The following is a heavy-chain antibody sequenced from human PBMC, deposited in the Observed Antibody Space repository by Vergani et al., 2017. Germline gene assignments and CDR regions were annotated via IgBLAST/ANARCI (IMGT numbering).Heavy chain of an antibody. CDR2: ISGSGGST. CDR3: AKATSATGTPFNY. V-gene: IGHV3-23*01. CDR1: GFTFSSYA. D-gene: IGHD1-7*01. J-gene: IGHJ4*02. Sequence: EVQLLESGGGLVQPGGSLRLSCAASGFTFSSYAMSWVRQAPGKGLEWVSAISGSGGSTYYADSVKCRFTISRDNSKNTLYLQMNSLRAEDTAVYYCAKATSATGTPFNYWGQGTLVTVSS.